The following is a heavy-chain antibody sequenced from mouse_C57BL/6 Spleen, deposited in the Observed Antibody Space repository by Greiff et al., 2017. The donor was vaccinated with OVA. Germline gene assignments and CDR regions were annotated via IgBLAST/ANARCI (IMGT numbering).Heavy chain of an antibody. CDR1: GYTFTSYW. V-gene: IGHV1-52*01. J-gene: IGHJ2*01. CDR2: IDPSDSET. D-gene: IGHD2-10*01. Sequence: QVQLKQPGAELVRPGSSVKLSCKASGYTFTSYWMHWVKQRPIQGLEWIGNIDPSDSETHYNQKFKDKATLTVDKSSSTAYMQLSSLTSEDSAVYYCAREDAYYGNFFDYWGQGTTLTVSS. CDR3: AREDAYYGNFFDY.